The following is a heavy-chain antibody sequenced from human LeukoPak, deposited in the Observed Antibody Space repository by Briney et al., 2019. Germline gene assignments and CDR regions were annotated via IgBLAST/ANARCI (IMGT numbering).Heavy chain of an antibody. CDR2: IKDDGSDK. CDR1: GFTFNRHW. D-gene: IGHD1-1*01. V-gene: IGHV3-7*05. J-gene: IGHJ4*02. Sequence: GGSLRLSCAASGFTFNRHWMTWVRQAAGKGLEWVAHIKDDGSDKWYVDSVKGRFTISRDNAKNSVYLQMNSLRAEDTAVYYCARDGGHWNDLDYWGQGTLVTVSS. CDR3: ARDGGHWNDLDY.